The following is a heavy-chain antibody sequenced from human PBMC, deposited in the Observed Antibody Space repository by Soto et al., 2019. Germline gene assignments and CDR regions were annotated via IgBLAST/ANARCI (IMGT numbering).Heavy chain of an antibody. V-gene: IGHV1-69*01. D-gene: IGHD2-15*01. Sequence: QVQLVQSGAEVKKPGSSVQVSCKAPGGTFSTYAISWVRQASGQGLERMGGVIPIFGTPKYAQKFQGRVTIIADESTSTGYMELRSLRSEDTAVYYCARSQGGSSSLDIYYYYYYGMDVWGQGTTVTVSS. CDR3: ARSQGGSSSLDIYYYYYYGMDV. J-gene: IGHJ6*02. CDR1: GGTFSTYA. CDR2: VIPIFGTP.